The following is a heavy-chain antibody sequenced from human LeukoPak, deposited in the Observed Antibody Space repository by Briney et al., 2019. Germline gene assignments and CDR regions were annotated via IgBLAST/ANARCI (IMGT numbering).Heavy chain of an antibody. Sequence: ASVKVSCKASGYTFTSYYMHWVRQAPGQGLEWMGIINPSGGSTSYAQKFQGRVTMTTDTSTSTAYMELRSLRSDDTAVYYCAREGYSYGQRGYYYYGMDVWGQGTTVTVSS. D-gene: IGHD5-18*01. V-gene: IGHV1-46*01. CDR2: INPSGGST. J-gene: IGHJ6*02. CDR1: GYTFTSYY. CDR3: AREGYSYGQRGYYYYGMDV.